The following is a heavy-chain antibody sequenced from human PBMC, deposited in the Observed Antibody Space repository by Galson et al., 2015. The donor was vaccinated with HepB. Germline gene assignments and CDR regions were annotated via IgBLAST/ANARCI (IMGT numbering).Heavy chain of an antibody. CDR3: AREYYDFWSGYPTSYFDY. Sequence: YLRLSCAASGFTFSSYSMNWVRQAPGKGLEWVSYISSSSTIYYAVSVKGRFTISRDNAKNSLYLQMNSLRAEDTAVYYCAREYYDFWSGYPTSYFDYWGQGTLVTVSS. J-gene: IGHJ4*02. CDR1: GFTFSSYS. V-gene: IGHV3-48*01. D-gene: IGHD3-3*01. CDR2: ISSSSTI.